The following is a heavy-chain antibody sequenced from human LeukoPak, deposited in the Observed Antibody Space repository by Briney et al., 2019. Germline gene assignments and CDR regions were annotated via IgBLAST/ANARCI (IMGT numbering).Heavy chain of an antibody. D-gene: IGHD3-10*01. J-gene: IGHJ6*03. Sequence: PSETLSLTCTVSGGSISSTSFYWGWVRQPPGKGLEWIGSVFFSGTTYYRPSLKSRVTMSVDTSKNQFSLGLTSATAADTAVYYCARIEFGDSDNSFHYYMDVWGNGTTVTVSS. CDR2: VFFSGTT. CDR1: GGSISSTSFY. CDR3: ARIEFGDSDNSFHYYMDV. V-gene: IGHV4-39*07.